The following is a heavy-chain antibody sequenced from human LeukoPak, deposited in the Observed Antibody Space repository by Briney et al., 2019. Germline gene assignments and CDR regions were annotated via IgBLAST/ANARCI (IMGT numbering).Heavy chain of an antibody. CDR2: ISSSSSYI. V-gene: IGHV3-21*01. CDR3: ARSEMGYYNYYMDV. CDR1: GFTFSSYG. D-gene: IGHD2-8*01. J-gene: IGHJ6*03. Sequence: GGSLRLSCAASGFTFSSYGMHWVRQAPGKGLEWVSSISSSSSYIYYADSVKGRFTISRDNARNSLYLQMNSLRAEDTGVYYCARSEMGYYNYYMDVWGKGTTVTVSS.